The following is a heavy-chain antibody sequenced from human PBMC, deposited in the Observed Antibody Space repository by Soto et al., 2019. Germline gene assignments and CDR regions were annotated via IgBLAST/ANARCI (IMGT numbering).Heavy chain of an antibody. J-gene: IGHJ4*02. CDR2: ISSSSSTI. CDR1: GFTFSSYS. V-gene: IGHV3-48*02. CDR3: ERAASGYESFYY. Sequence: EVQLVESGGGLVQPGGSLRLSCAASGFTFSSYSMNWVRQAPGKGLEWVSYISSSSSTIYYADSVKGRFTISRDNAKNALYLQMNSTTDEDTAVYYCERAASGYESFYYWGQGTLVTVSS. D-gene: IGHD5-12*01.